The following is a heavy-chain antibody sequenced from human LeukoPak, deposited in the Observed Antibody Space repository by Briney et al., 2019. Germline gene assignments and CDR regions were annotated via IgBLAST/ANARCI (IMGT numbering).Heavy chain of an antibody. CDR2: INPNSGGT. V-gene: IGHV1-2*02. J-gene: IGHJ4*02. CDR1: GYTFTGYY. Sequence: ASVKVSCKASGYTFTGYYMHWMRQAPGQGLEWMGWINPNSGGTNYAQKFQGRVTKTRDTSISTAYMELSRLRSDDTAVYYCARGKYGSGSSRQSYWGQGTLVTVSS. CDR3: ARGKYGSGSSRQSY. D-gene: IGHD3-10*01.